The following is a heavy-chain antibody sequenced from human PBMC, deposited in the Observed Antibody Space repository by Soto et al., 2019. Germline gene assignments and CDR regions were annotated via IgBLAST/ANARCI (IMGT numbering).Heavy chain of an antibody. V-gene: IGHV1-3*04. Sequence: VQLVQSGAEVMQPGASVKISCKASGYRFRDYPIHWLRQAPGQGLEWMAWINTGKGHTKYSQKSQGRVTLSSDTSASTVYMQMSSLRSDDTAIYYCARDPWTLTRNWFDSWGQGTLVTVSS. CDR3: ARDPWTLTRNWFDS. J-gene: IGHJ5*01. D-gene: IGHD3-3*01. CDR2: INTGKGHT. CDR1: GYRFRDYP.